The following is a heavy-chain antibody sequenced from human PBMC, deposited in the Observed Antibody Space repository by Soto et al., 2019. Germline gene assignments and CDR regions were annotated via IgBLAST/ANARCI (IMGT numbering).Heavy chain of an antibody. CDR1: GYTFTSYG. J-gene: IGHJ6*02. CDR3: ASGALNYDFWSGYYGPLLRGMDV. D-gene: IGHD3-3*01. CDR2: ISAYNGNT. V-gene: IGHV1-18*04. Sequence: GASVKVSCKASGYTFTSYGISWVRQAPGQGLQWMGWISAYNGNTNYAQKLQGRVTMTTDTSTSTASMELRSLRSDDTAVYYCASGALNYDFWSGYYGPLLRGMDVWGQGTTVTVSS.